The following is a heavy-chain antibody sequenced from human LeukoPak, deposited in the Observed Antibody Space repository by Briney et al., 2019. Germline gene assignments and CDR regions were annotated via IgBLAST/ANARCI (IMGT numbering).Heavy chain of an antibody. CDR2: IYYSGST. Sequence: PSETLSLTCTVSGGSISSYYWSWIRQPPGKGLEWIGYIYYSGSTNYNPSLKSRVTISVDTSKNQFSLKLSSVTAADTAVYYCARRGATTSGEPFDIWGQGTMVTVSS. J-gene: IGHJ3*02. V-gene: IGHV4-59*01. D-gene: IGHD1-26*01. CDR3: ARRGATTSGEPFDI. CDR1: GGSISSYY.